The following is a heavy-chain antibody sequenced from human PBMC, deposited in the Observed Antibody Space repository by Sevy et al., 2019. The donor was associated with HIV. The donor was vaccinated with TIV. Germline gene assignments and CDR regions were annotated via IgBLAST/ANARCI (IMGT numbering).Heavy chain of an antibody. CDR1: GFTFSSYA. CDR2: ISYDGSNK. J-gene: IGHJ4*02. CDR3: ARVGVVVPAATVYYYFDY. Sequence: GGSLRLSCAASGFTFSSYAMHWVRQAPGKGLEWVAVISYDGSNKYYADSVKGRFTISRDNSKNTLYLQMNSLRAEETAVYYCARVGVVVPAATVYYYFDYWGQGTLVTVSS. D-gene: IGHD2-2*01. V-gene: IGHV3-30-3*01.